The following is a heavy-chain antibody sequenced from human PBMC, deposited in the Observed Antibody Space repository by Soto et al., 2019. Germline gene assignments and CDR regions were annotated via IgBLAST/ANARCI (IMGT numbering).Heavy chain of an antibody. J-gene: IGHJ6*02. CDR3: ARGNEXLWFGDRQRSYYYGMDV. V-gene: IGHV6-1*01. D-gene: IGHD3-10*01. CDR1: GDSVFSNSAA. Sequence: SQTLSLTCAISGDSVFSNSAAWNWIRQSPSRGLEWLGRTYYRSEWYNDYAVSVKSRITINPDTSKNQFSVQLNSVTPEDTAVYYCARGNEXLWFGDRQRSYYYGMDVWGQGTTVTVSS. CDR2: TYYRSEWYN.